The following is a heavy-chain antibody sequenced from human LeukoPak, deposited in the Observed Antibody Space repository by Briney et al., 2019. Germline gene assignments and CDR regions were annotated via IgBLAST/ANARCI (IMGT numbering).Heavy chain of an antibody. CDR1: GFTFSNAW. CDR2: IRSRTDGGTT. V-gene: IGHV3-15*01. CDR3: TTWTDLYDY. Sequence: GGSLRLSCEASGFTFSNAWMSWVRQAPGKGLEWVGRIRSRTDGGTTDYAAPVKGRFIISRDDSRNTHYLQMNSLKTEDTAVYYCTTWTDLYDYWGQGTLVTVSS. J-gene: IGHJ4*02. D-gene: IGHD3/OR15-3a*01.